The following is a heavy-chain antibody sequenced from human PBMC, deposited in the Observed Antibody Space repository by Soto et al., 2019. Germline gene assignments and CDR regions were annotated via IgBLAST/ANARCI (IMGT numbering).Heavy chain of an antibody. CDR2: ISYDGSNK. J-gene: IGHJ4*02. CDR3: AKVGPISDSYGYLLGY. V-gene: IGHV3-30*18. Sequence: QVQLVESGGGVVQPGRSLRLSCAASGFTFSSYGMHWVRQAPGKGLEWVAVISYDGSNKYYADSVKGRFTISRDNSKNTLYLQMNSLRAEDTAVYYCAKVGPISDSYGYLLGYWGQGTLVTVSS. D-gene: IGHD5-18*01. CDR1: GFTFSSYG.